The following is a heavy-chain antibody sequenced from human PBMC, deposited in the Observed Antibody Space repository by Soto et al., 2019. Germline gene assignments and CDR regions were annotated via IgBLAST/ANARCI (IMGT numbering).Heavy chain of an antibody. CDR2: IYYSGST. V-gene: IGHV4-30-4*01. J-gene: IGHJ5*02. CDR3: SRGRPDPYYYDTSGHYYVA. CDR1: GGSISSGDYY. D-gene: IGHD3-22*01. Sequence: SETLSLTCTVSGGSISSGDYYWTWIRQPPGKGLEWIGYIYYSGSTYYNPSLKSRVTISVDTSKNQFSLKLSSVTAADSAVYYCSRGRPDPYYYDTSGHYYVAWGQGTLVTVSS.